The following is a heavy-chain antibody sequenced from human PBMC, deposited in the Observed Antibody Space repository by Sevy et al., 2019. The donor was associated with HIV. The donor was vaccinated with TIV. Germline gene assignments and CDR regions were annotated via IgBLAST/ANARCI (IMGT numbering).Heavy chain of an antibody. Sequence: GGSLRLSCSASGFTFDGYAMHWVRQVPGKGLEWVSGVSWNSRNIGYADSVKGRFTISRDNANHFLYLEMNSLRPEDTALYYCAKDINRGCYGLNCYPYYYYFYGLDAWGQGTTVTVSS. CDR1: GFTFDGYA. D-gene: IGHD2-21*01. CDR2: VSWNSRNI. V-gene: IGHV3-9*01. J-gene: IGHJ6*02. CDR3: AKDINRGCYGLNCYPYYYYFYGLDA.